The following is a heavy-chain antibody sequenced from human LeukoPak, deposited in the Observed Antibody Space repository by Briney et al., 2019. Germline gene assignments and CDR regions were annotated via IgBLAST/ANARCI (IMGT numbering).Heavy chain of an antibody. Sequence: GASVKVSCKASGYTFTGYYMHWVRQAPGQGLEWMGIINPSGGSTSYAQKFQGRVTMTRDMSTSTVYMELSSLRSEDTAVYYCARDHSGVTIFGVVIPHDAFDIWGQGTMVTVSS. V-gene: IGHV1-46*01. D-gene: IGHD3-3*01. CDR1: GYTFTGYY. CDR2: INPSGGST. J-gene: IGHJ3*02. CDR3: ARDHSGVTIFGVVIPHDAFDI.